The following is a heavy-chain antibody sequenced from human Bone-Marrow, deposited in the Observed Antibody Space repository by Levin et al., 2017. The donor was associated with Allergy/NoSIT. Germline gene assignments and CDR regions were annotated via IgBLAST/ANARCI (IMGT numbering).Heavy chain of an antibody. V-gene: IGHV1-46*02. D-gene: IGHD3-10*01. CDR1: GYTFNDYY. Sequence: ASVKVSCKASGYTFNDYYMHWVRQAPGQGLEWVGLMNPTGGDTTCAQKFQGRVSLTSDTSTTTFYMDVTSLRSDDTAVYYCARGLGSGTYYVWGQGTLLTVSS. J-gene: IGHJ4*02. CDR2: MNPTGGDT. CDR3: ARGLGSGTYYV.